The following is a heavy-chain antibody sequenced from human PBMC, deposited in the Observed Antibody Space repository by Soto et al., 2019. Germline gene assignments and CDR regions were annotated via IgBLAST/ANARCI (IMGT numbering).Heavy chain of an antibody. CDR2: VKQDGSEK. Sequence: GWSLRLSCAASGFTFSSYWMSWVRQAPGKGLEWVANVKQDGSEKYYVDSVKGRFTISRDNAKNSLYLQMNSLRAEDRAVCCCERDHMTNYNPPRSYGMDVGGQGTPVTLS. J-gene: IGHJ6*02. V-gene: IGHV3-7*03. CDR3: ERDHMTNYNPPRSYGMDV. D-gene: IGHD4-4*01. CDR1: GFTFSSYW.